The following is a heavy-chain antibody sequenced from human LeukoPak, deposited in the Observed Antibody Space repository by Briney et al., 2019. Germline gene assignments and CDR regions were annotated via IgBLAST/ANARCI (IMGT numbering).Heavy chain of an antibody. J-gene: IGHJ4*02. D-gene: IGHD3-16*01. CDR1: GGSISSGGYS. CDR2: IYHSGST. Sequence: PSQTLSLTCAVSGGSISSGGYSWSWIRQPPGKGLEWIGYIYHSGSTYYNPSLKSRVTISVDRSRNQFSLKLSSVTAADTAVYYRARGEVGEYYFDYWGQGTLVTVSS. CDR3: ARGEVGEYYFDY. V-gene: IGHV4-30-2*01.